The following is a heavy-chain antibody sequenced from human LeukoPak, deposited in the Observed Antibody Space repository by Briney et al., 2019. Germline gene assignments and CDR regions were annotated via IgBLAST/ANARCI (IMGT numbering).Heavy chain of an antibody. CDR3: AKDRDFWSGYYGYYFDY. CDR1: GFTFSSYA. V-gene: IGHV3-23*01. Sequence: PGGSLRLSCAASGFTFSSYAMSWVRQAPGKGLEWVSAISGSGGSTYYADSVKGRFTISRDNSKNMLYLQMNSLRAEDTAVYYCAKDRDFWSGYYGYYFDYWGQGTLVTVSS. J-gene: IGHJ4*02. CDR2: ISGSGGST. D-gene: IGHD3-3*01.